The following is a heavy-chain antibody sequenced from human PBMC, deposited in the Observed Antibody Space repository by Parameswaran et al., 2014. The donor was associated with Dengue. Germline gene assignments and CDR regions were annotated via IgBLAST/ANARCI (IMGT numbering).Heavy chain of an antibody. CDR3: ASLRSAGSWYYFDY. Sequence: VRQAPGKGLEWIGYIYYSGSTNYNPSLKSRVTISIDTSKNQFSLKLSSVTAADTAVYYCASLRSAGSWYYFDYWGQGTLVTVSS. CDR2: IYYSGST. V-gene: IGHV4-59*08. D-gene: IGHD2-15*01. J-gene: IGHJ4*02.